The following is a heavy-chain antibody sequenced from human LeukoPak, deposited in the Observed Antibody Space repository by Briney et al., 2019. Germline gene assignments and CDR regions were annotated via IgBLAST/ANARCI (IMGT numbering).Heavy chain of an antibody. CDR1: GLTFSSYG. Sequence: GGSLGLSCAASGLTFSSYGMSWVRQAPGKGLEWVANMKGDGSERYYVESVRGRFTISRDNAKNSLYLQMNSLRAEDTAVYYCARVMYSSGWSFDYWGQGTLVTVSS. D-gene: IGHD6-19*01. V-gene: IGHV3-7*01. CDR3: ARVMYSSGWSFDY. J-gene: IGHJ4*02. CDR2: MKGDGSER.